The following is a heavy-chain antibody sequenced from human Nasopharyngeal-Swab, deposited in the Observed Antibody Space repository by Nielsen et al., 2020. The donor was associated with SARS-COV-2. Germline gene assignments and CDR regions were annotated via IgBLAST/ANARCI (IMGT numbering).Heavy chain of an antibody. D-gene: IGHD2-21*01. J-gene: IGHJ6*02. CDR2: INGSGDTT. CDR1: GFTFSSYA. CDR3: AKAPYLRGLDV. Sequence: GGSLRLSCAASGFTFSSYAMSWVRQAPGKGLEWVSIINGSGDTTYYADSVNDRFTISRDNSKNTLYLQMNSLRVEDTALYYCAKAPYLRGLDVWGQGTTVTVSS. V-gene: IGHV3-23*01.